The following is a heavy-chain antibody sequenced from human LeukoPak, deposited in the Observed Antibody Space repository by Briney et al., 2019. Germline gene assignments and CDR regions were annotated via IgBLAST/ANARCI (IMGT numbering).Heavy chain of an antibody. V-gene: IGHV3-9*01. D-gene: IGHD4-11*01. CDR3: ATSTVTQNYYYYGMDV. CDR2: ISWNSGSI. CDR1: GFTFDDYA. Sequence: GRSLRLSCAASGFTFDDYAMHWVRQAPGKGLEWVSGISWNSGSIGYADSVKGRFTISRDNAKNSLYLQMNSLRAEDTALYYCATSTVTQNYYYYGMDVWGQGTTVTVSS. J-gene: IGHJ6*02.